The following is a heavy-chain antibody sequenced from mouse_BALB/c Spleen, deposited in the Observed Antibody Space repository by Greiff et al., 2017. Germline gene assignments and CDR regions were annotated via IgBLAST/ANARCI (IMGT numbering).Heavy chain of an antibody. CDR1: GYSITSDYA. D-gene: IGHD1-1*01. Sequence: EVQLVESGPGLVKPSQSLSLTCTVTGYSITSDYAWNWIRQFPGNKLEWMGYISYSGSTSYNPSLKSRISITRDTSKNQFFLQLNSVTTEDTATYYCARMGSSYVPWGQGTTLTVSS. CDR3: ARMGSSYVP. V-gene: IGHV3-2*02. J-gene: IGHJ2*01. CDR2: ISYSGST.